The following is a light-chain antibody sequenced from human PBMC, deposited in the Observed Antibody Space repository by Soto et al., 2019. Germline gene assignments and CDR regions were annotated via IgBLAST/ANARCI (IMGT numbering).Light chain of an antibody. J-gene: IGKJ1*01. CDR1: QSVSSSY. CDR3: QQYSSSPTT. V-gene: IGKV3-20*01. CDR2: GAS. Sequence: EIVLTQSPGTLSLSPGERATLSCRASQSVSSSYLAWYQQKPGQAPRLLIYGASSRATGIPDRFSGSGSGTDFTLTISRLEPEDFALYYCQQYSSSPTTFGQGTKVEIK.